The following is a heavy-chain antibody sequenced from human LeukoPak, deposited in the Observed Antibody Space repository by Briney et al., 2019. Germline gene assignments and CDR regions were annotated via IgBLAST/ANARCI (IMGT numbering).Heavy chain of an antibody. Sequence: GESLKISCKGFGYSFTSYWIGWVRQMPGKGLEWMGIIYPGDSDTRYSPSFQGQVTISADKSISTAYLQWSSLKASDTAMYYCARQLDYYDSSGYYDYWGQGTLVTVSS. D-gene: IGHD3-22*01. CDR2: IYPGDSDT. CDR3: ARQLDYYDSSGYYDY. V-gene: IGHV5-51*01. J-gene: IGHJ4*02. CDR1: GYSFTSYW.